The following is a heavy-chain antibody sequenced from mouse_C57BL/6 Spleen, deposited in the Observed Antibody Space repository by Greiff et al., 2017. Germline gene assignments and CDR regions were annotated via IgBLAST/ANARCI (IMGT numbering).Heavy chain of an antibody. Sequence: QVQLQQSGPELVKPGASVKISCKASGYSFTSYYIHWVKQRPGQGLEWIGWIYPGSGNTKYNEKFKGKATLTADTASSTAYMQLSSLTSEDSAVYYCARRDDNDAMDYWGQGTSVTVSS. D-gene: IGHD2-4*01. J-gene: IGHJ4*01. CDR2: IYPGSGNT. CDR3: ARRDDNDAMDY. CDR1: GYSFTSYY. V-gene: IGHV1-66*01.